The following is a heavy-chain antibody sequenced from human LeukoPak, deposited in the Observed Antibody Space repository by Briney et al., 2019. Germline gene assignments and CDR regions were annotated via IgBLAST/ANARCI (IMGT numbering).Heavy chain of an antibody. J-gene: IGHJ3*02. CDR1: GYTFTSYY. Sequence: ASVKVSSKASGYTFTSYYMHWVRQAPGQGLEWMGIINPSGGSTSYAQKFQGRVTMTRDMSTSTVYMELSSLRSEDTAVYYCARGSTVTKDAFDIWGQGTMVTVSS. CDR2: INPSGGST. V-gene: IGHV1-46*01. CDR3: ARGSTVTKDAFDI. D-gene: IGHD4-17*01.